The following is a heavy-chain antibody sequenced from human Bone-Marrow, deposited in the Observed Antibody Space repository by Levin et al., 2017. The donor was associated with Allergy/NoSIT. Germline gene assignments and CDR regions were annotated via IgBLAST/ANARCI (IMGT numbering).Heavy chain of an antibody. Sequence: GGSLRLSCAASGFTFSSYSMNWVRQAPGKGLEWVSSISSSSRYIYYADSVKGRFTISRDNPKNSLYLQLNSLRAEDTAVYYCARDVLLTFGDLYHAFDMWGQGTVVTVSS. V-gene: IGHV3-21*06. CDR1: GFTFSSYS. CDR3: ARDVLLTFGDLYHAFDM. J-gene: IGHJ3*02. D-gene: IGHD3-10*01. CDR2: ISSSSRYI.